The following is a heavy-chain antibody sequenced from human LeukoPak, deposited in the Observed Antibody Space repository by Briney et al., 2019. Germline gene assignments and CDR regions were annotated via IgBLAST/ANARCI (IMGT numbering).Heavy chain of an antibody. Sequence: GGSLRLSGAASGFTFSSYAMSWVRQAPGKGLEWVSAISGSGGSTYYADSVKGRFTISRDNSKNTLYLQMNSLRAEDTAVYYCAKDHSSGWYLSQTDYWGQGTLVTVSS. CDR1: GFTFSSYA. D-gene: IGHD6-19*01. J-gene: IGHJ4*02. CDR3: AKDHSSGWYLSQTDY. V-gene: IGHV3-23*01. CDR2: ISGSGGST.